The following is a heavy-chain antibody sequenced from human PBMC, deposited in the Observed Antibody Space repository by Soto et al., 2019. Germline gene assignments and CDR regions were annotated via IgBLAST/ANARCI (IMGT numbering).Heavy chain of an antibody. V-gene: IGHV1-2*04. CDR3: ARDSVLLWFGESKHYYGMDV. CDR2: INPNSGGT. CDR1: GYTFTGYY. D-gene: IGHD3-10*01. J-gene: IGHJ6*02. Sequence: RASVKVSCKASGYTFTGYYMHWVRQAPGQGLEWMGWINPNSGGTNYAQKFQGWVTMTRDTSISTAYMELSRLRSDDTAVYYCARDSVLLWFGESKHYYGMDVWGQGTTVTVSS.